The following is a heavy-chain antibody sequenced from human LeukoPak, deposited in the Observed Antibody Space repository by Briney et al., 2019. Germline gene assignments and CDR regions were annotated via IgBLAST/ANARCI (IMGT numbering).Heavy chain of an antibody. CDR3: ARGTPEYSSSWYLYYYYYYMDV. D-gene: IGHD6-13*01. CDR1: GYTFTGYY. V-gene: IGHV1-2*02. J-gene: IGHJ6*03. Sequence: ASVKVSCKASGYTFTGYYMHWVRQAPGQGLEWMGWINPNSGGTNYAQKFQGRVTMTRDTSISTAYMELSRLRSDDTAVYYCARGTPEYSSSWYLYYYYYYMDVWGKGTTVTVSS. CDR2: INPNSGGT.